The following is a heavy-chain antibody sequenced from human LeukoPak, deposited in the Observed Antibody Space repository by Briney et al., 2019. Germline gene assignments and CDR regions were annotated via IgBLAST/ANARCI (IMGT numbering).Heavy chain of an antibody. J-gene: IGHJ4*02. V-gene: IGHV3-21*04. Sequence: PGGSLRLSCAASGFTFNSYSMNWVRQAPGKGLEWVSSISSSSGYIYYADSVKGRFTISRDNAKNSLYLQMNSLRAEDTAVYYCARERTSNRPLDYWGQGTLVTVSS. CDR3: ARERTSNRPLDY. D-gene: IGHD3-16*01. CDR2: ISSSSGYI. CDR1: GFTFNSYS.